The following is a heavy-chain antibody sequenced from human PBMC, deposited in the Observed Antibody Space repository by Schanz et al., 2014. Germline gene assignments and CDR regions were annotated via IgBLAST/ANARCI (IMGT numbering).Heavy chain of an antibody. CDR2: IIPILGIP. Sequence: QVQLVQSGAEVKKPGASVKVSCKASGYIFTGYYIHWVRQAPGQGLEWMGRIIPILGIPNYAQKFQGRVTFTADKSTSTAYMELSSLKSEDTAVYYCARGPLGTSPWGQGTLVTVSS. J-gene: IGHJ5*02. D-gene: IGHD5-12*01. CDR1: GYIFTGYY. CDR3: ARGPLGTSP. V-gene: IGHV1-69*09.